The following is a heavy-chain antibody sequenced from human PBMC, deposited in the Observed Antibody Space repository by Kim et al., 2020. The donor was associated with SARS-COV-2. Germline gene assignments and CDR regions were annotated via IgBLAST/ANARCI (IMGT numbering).Heavy chain of an antibody. CDR3: TSSDSSGCGY. Sequence: GGSLRLSCAASGFAFSGSGVHWVRQASGKGLEWVGRIRVKAKNYATSYAASVNGRFTISRDDSKNTAYLQMNSLKTEDTAVYYCTSSDSSGCGYWGQGTLVTVSS. CDR1: GFAFSGSG. J-gene: IGHJ4*02. D-gene: IGHD6-19*01. CDR2: IRVKAKNYAT. V-gene: IGHV3-73*01.